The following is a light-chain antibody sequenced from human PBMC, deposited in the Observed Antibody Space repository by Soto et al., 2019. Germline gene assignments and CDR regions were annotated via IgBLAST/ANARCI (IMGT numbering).Light chain of an antibody. CDR1: QSVSSSY. CDR3: QQFGSSPIT. J-gene: IGKJ5*01. V-gene: IGKV3-20*01. Sequence: EIVLTQSPGTLSLSPGERAALSCRASQSVSSSYLAWYQQKIGQAPRLLIYGASSRATGIPDRFSGSGSGTDFTLTISRLEPEDSAVYFCQQFGSSPITFGQGTRLEIK. CDR2: GAS.